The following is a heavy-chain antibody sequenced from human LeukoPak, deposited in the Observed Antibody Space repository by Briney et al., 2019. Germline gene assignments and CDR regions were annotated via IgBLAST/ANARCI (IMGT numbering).Heavy chain of an antibody. Sequence: RSSETLSLTCTVSGYSISSGYYWGWIRQPPGKGLEWIGSIYHSGSTYYNPSLKSRVTISVDTSKNQFSLRLSSVTAADTAVYYCARAKYSNCFDYWGQGTLVTVSS. D-gene: IGHD4-11*01. CDR1: GYSISSGYY. CDR3: ARAKYSNCFDY. V-gene: IGHV4-38-2*02. CDR2: IYHSGST. J-gene: IGHJ4*02.